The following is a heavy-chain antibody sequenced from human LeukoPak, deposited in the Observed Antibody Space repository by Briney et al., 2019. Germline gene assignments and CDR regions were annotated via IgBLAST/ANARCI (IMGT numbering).Heavy chain of an antibody. CDR1: GFTFGSYG. CDR3: AKELHSGSYYPAFDY. J-gene: IGHJ4*02. CDR2: ISYDGSNK. Sequence: GRSLRLSCAASGFTFGSYGMHWIRQAPGKGLEWVAVISYDGSNKYYADSVKGRFTISRDNSKNTLYLQMNSLRAEDTAVYYCAKELHSGSYYPAFDYWGQGTLVTVSS. D-gene: IGHD1-26*01. V-gene: IGHV3-30*18.